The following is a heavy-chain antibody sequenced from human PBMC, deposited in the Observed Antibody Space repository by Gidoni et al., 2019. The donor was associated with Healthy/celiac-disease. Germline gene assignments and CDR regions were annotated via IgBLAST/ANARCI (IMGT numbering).Heavy chain of an antibody. CDR1: GFTCDDYG. CDR2: INWNGGST. J-gene: IGHJ4*02. Sequence: EVQLAESGGGVVRPGGSLRLSFAASGFTCDDYGMSWFRQAPGKGLEWFSGINWNGGSTGYADSVKGRFTISRDNAKNSLYLQMNSLRAEDTALYHCARSMYDILTGYYDYWGQGTLVTVSS. CDR3: ARSMYDILTGYYDY. D-gene: IGHD3-9*01. V-gene: IGHV3-20*02.